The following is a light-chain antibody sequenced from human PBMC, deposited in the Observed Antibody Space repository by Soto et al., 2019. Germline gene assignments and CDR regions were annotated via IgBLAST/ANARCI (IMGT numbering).Light chain of an antibody. CDR1: SSDVGSYNL. J-gene: IGLJ2*01. CDR2: EGS. CDR3: CSYAGSSTSVV. Sequence: QSALTQPASVSGSPGQSITISCTGTSSDVGSYNLVSWYQQHPGKAPKLMIYEGSKRPSGVSNRFSGSKSGNTASLTISGLQAEDEADYYCCSYAGSSTSVVFGGGTQLTFL. V-gene: IGLV2-23*01.